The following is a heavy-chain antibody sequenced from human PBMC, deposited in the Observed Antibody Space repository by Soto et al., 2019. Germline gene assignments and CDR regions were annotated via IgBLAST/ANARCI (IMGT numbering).Heavy chain of an antibody. D-gene: IGHD2-15*01. J-gene: IGHJ4*02. V-gene: IGHV4-39*07. CDR2: IYYSGST. Sequence: SETLSLTCTVSGGSISSSSYYRGWIRQPPGKGLEWIGTIYYSGSTYYNPSLKSRVTISVDTSKNQFSLKLSSVTAADTAVYYCARNSARYCSGGSCYYGWGQGTLVTVSS. CDR1: GGSISSSSYY. CDR3: ARNSARYCSGGSCYYG.